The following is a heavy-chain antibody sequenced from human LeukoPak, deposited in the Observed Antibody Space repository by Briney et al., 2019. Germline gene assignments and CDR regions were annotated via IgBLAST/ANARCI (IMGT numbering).Heavy chain of an antibody. CDR3: SNFAGILVSTAGIGGYYYYYGMDV. J-gene: IGHJ6*04. Sequence: SVKVSCKASGGTFTSYAISRVRQAPGQGLEWMGGIIPIFGTANYAQKFQGRVTITADKSTSTAYMELSSLRPEDTAVYYCSNFAGILVSTAGIGGYYYYYGMDVWGKGTTVTVSS. V-gene: IGHV1-69*06. D-gene: IGHD1-1*01. CDR2: IIPIFGTA. CDR1: GGTFTSYA.